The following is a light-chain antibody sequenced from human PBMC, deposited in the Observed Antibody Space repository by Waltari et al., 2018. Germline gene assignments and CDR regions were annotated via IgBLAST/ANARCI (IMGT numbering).Light chain of an antibody. J-gene: IGLJ3*02. V-gene: IGLV2-14*01. CDR1: SSAVGSYNY. Sequence: QSALTQPAPVSGSPGQSITISCTGTSSAVGSYNYVPWYQQHPGKAPKLMIHDVSERPSGVSNRFSGSKSGNTASLTISGLQAEDEADYYCNSYAGSSSWVFGGGTKLTVL. CDR2: DVS. CDR3: NSYAGSSSWV.